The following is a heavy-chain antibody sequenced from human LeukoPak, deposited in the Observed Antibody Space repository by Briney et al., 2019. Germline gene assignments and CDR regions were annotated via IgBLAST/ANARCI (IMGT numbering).Heavy chain of an antibody. V-gene: IGHV1-69*04. D-gene: IGHD3-3*01. CDR3: ATEGSTISYGMDV. CDR1: RGTFSSYA. CDR2: IIPIFGIA. Sequence: SVKVSCKASRGTFSSYAISWVRQAPGQGLEWIGSIIPIFGIANYAQKFQGRVTITADKSTSTAYMELSSLRSEDTAVYYCATEGSTISYGMDVWGQGTTVTVSS. J-gene: IGHJ6*01.